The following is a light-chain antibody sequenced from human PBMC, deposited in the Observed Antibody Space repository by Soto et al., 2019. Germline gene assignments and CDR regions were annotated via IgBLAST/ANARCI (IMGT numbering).Light chain of an antibody. V-gene: IGKV3-15*01. J-gene: IGKJ4*01. CDR2: GAS. CDR1: ESVSNN. CDR3: QQYNKWPFT. Sequence: EIVLTQSPATLSVSQGERATLSCRASESVSNNLAWYQQKPGRAPRLLIFGASARATGIPARFSGSGSGTEFTLTISSLQSEDFAVYYCQQYNKWPFTFGGGTKVEIK.